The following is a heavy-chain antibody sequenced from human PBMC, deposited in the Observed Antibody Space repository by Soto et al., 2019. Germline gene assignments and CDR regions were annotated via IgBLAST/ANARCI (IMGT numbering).Heavy chain of an antibody. J-gene: IGHJ6*02. V-gene: IGHV3-33*08. CDR1: GFSFSDYS. Sequence: GGSLRLSCAASGFSFSDYSMSWVRQAPGKGLEWVSFIWYDGSNKYYADSVKGRFTISRDNSKNTLYLQMNSLRAEDTAVYYCARPLRHTAMVFYGMDVWGQGTTVTVSS. CDR3: ARPLRHTAMVFYGMDV. D-gene: IGHD5-18*01. CDR2: IWYDGSNK.